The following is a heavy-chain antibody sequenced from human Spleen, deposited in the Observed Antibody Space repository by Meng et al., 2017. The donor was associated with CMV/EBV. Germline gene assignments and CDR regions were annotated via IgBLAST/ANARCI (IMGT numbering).Heavy chain of an antibody. V-gene: IGHV1-2*02. Sequence: SGSPFSDYYIYWLRQAPGQGLQWLGWIDNYSGDTKYAQKFQGRATMTRDTSISTAYMEVSRLTSDDTAVYYCARVSGQGIRTSVFEYWGQGTLVTVSS. CDR3: ARVSGQGIRTSVFEY. CDR2: IDNYSGDT. J-gene: IGHJ4*02. D-gene: IGHD2-2*01. CDR1: GSPFSDYY.